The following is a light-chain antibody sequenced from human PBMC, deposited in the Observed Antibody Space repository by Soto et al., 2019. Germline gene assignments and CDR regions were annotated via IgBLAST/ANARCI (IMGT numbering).Light chain of an antibody. CDR2: GAS. Sequence: EIVLTQSPDTLSLSPGARATVSCRASQSVSNNDVAWYQQRPGQAPRLVLYGASTRPAGIPDRFIGSGSGTAFSLTISRLEPEDFAVDYCHHYSRSPPYTFGHGTKLDIK. CDR1: QSVSNND. CDR3: HHYSRSPPYT. V-gene: IGKV3-20*01. J-gene: IGKJ2*01.